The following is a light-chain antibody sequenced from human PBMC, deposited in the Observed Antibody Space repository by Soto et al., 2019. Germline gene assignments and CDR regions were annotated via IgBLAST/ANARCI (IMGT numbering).Light chain of an antibody. CDR2: GAS. J-gene: IGKJ4*01. CDR1: QSVSSTL. V-gene: IGKV3-20*01. CDR3: HQYARSPVT. Sequence: EIVLTHSPVTLPLSPCERATLSCRASQSVSSTLLTWYQQKPGQAPRLLIQGASSGATGIPNRFSGTGSGTDFTLTISGLEPEDFAVYFCHQYARSPVTFGGGTKVDIK.